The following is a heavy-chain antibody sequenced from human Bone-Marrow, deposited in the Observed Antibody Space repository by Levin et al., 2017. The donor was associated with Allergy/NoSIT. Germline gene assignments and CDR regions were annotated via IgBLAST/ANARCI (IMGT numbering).Heavy chain of an antibody. CDR2: IWYDGSNK. V-gene: IGHV3-33*01. CDR1: GFTFSSYG. Sequence: PGGSLRLSCAASGFTFSSYGMHWVRQAPGKGLEWVAVIWYDGSNKYYADSVKGRFTISRDNSKNTLYLQMNSLRAEDTAVYYCARSDMVRGVIRHYYYMDVWGKGTTVTVSS. D-gene: IGHD3-10*01. CDR3: ARSDMVRGVIRHYYYMDV. J-gene: IGHJ6*03.